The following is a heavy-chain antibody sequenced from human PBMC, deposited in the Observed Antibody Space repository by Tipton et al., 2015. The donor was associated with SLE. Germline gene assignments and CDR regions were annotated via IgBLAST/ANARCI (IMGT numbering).Heavy chain of an antibody. Sequence: TLSLTCAVYGGSFSGYYWSWIRQPPGKGLEWIGEINHSGSTNDNPSLKSRVTISVDTSKNQFSLKLSSVTAADTAVYYCARGGRAPLRSSWSNAFDIWGQGTMVTVSS. D-gene: IGHD6-13*01. CDR1: GGSFSGYY. J-gene: IGHJ3*02. CDR2: INHSGST. CDR3: ARGGRAPLRSSWSNAFDI. V-gene: IGHV4-34*01.